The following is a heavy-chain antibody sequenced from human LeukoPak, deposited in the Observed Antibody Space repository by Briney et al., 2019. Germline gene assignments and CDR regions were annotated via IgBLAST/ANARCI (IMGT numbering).Heavy chain of an antibody. CDR1: GFTFSSYE. D-gene: IGHD1-26*01. CDR3: ARDPWLVGVTDYFDY. J-gene: IGHJ4*02. Sequence: HSGGSLRLSCAASGFTFSSYEMNWVRQAPGKGLEWVSYISSSGSTIYYADSVKGRFTISRDNAKNSLFLQMNSLRAEDTAVYYCARDPWLVGVTDYFDYWGQGTLVTVSS. CDR2: ISSSGSTI. V-gene: IGHV3-48*03.